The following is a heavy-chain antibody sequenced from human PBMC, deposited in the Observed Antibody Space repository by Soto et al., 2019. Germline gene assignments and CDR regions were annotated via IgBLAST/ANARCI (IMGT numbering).Heavy chain of an antibody. D-gene: IGHD6-13*01. CDR2: IYGTGNT. V-gene: IGHV4-39*01. CDR3: RSSSRYSTDV. Sequence: WTWIRQHPGKGLEWIGSIYGTGNTYYNPSLKGRVTISADTSKNQFSLNLISVTAADTAVYYCRSSSRYSTDVWGQGATVTVSS. J-gene: IGHJ6*02.